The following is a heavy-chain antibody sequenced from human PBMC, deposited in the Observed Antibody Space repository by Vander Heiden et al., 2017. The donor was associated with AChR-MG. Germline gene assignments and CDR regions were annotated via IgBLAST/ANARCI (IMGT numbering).Heavy chain of an antibody. Sequence: QLQLQESGPGLVKPSETLSLTCTVSGGSISSSSYYWGWIRQPPGKGLEWIGSIYYSGSTYYNPSLKSRVTISVDTSKNQFSLKLRSVTAADTAVYYYARLGGYSYDFDYWCQGTLVTVSS. V-gene: IGHV4-39*01. CDR1: GGSISSSSYY. CDR3: ARLGGYSYDFDY. D-gene: IGHD5-18*01. J-gene: IGHJ4*02. CDR2: IYYSGST.